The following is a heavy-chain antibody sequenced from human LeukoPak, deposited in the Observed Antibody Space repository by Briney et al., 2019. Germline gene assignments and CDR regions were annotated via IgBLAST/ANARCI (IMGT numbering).Heavy chain of an antibody. CDR1: GYTFTSYG. CDR3: ARDRDSSSWYDLPYYYYMDV. Sequence: ASVKVSCKASGYTFTSYGISWVRQAPGQGLEWMGWISAYNGNTNYAQKLQGRVTMTTDTSTSTAYMELRSLRSEDTAVYYCARDRDSSSWYDLPYYYYMDVWGKGTTVIVSS. CDR2: ISAYNGNT. V-gene: IGHV1-18*01. J-gene: IGHJ6*03. D-gene: IGHD6-13*01.